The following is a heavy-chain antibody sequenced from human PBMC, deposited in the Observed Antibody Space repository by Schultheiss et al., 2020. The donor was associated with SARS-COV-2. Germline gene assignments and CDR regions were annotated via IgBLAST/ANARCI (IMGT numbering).Heavy chain of an antibody. CDR3: ATSEGAFDI. J-gene: IGHJ3*02. CDR1: GGSISSYY. CDR2: IYHSGST. Sequence: SETLSLTCTVSGGSISSYYWSWIRQPPGKGLEWIGSIYHSGSTYYNPSLKSRVTISVDTSKNQFSLKLSSVTAADTAVYYCATSEGAFDIWGQGTMVTVSS. V-gene: IGHV4-59*04.